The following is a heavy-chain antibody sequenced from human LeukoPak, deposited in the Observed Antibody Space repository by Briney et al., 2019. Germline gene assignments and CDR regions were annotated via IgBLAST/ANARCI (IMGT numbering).Heavy chain of an antibody. Sequence: GESLKISCKGSGYSFTSYWIGWVRQMPGEGLEWMGIIYPGDSNTTYSPSFRGQVTISADKSMSTACLQWSSLKASDTAMYYCARRRGRYSGDAFDIWGQGTMVTVSS. J-gene: IGHJ3*02. CDR3: ARRRGRYSGDAFDI. D-gene: IGHD1-26*01. V-gene: IGHV5-51*01. CDR1: GYSFTSYW. CDR2: IYPGDSNT.